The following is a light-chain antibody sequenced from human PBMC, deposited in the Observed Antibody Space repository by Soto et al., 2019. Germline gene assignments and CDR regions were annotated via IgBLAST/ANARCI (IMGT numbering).Light chain of an antibody. Sequence: DIVMTQSPDSLALSLCQSSNINCKSSQSVLYSSNNKNYLAWYQQKPGQPPKLLIYWASTRESGVPDRFSGSGSGTDFTLTISSLQAEDVAVYYCQQYYSTPLTFGGGTKVDI. V-gene: IGKV4-1*01. CDR3: QQYYSTPLT. J-gene: IGKJ4*01. CDR1: QSVLYSSNNKNY. CDR2: WAS.